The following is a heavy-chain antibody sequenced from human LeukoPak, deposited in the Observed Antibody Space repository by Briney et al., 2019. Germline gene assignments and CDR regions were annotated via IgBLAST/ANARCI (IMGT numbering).Heavy chain of an antibody. CDR2: IYYSGST. Sequence: PSETLSLTCTVSGGSISSSSYYWGWIRQPPGKGLEWIGSIYYSGSTYYNPSLKSRVTISVDTSKNQFSLKLSSVTAADTAVYYCARHGSYYDSSDGWFDPWGQGTLVTVS. J-gene: IGHJ5*02. CDR3: ARHGSYYDSSDGWFDP. V-gene: IGHV4-39*01. D-gene: IGHD3-22*01. CDR1: GGSISSSSYY.